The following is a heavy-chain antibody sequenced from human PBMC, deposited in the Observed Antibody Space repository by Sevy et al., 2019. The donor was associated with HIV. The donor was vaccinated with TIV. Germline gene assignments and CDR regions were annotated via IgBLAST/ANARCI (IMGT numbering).Heavy chain of an antibody. D-gene: IGHD6-19*01. CDR2: IKQDGSEK. Sequence: GGSLRLSCAASGFTFSSYWMSWVRQAPGKGLEWVANIKQDGSEKYYVDSVKGRFTISRDNAKNSLYLQMNSLGAEDTAVYYCARLPKAVSSGWYSNYYYYGMDVWGQGTTVTVSS. V-gene: IGHV3-7*01. J-gene: IGHJ6*02. CDR3: ARLPKAVSSGWYSNYYYYGMDV. CDR1: GFTFSSYW.